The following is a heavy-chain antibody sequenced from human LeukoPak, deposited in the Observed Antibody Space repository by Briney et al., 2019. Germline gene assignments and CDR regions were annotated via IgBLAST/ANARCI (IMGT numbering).Heavy chain of an antibody. V-gene: IGHV4-39*01. CDR1: GGSIISSSYY. J-gene: IGHJ4*02. Sequence: ETLSLTCTVSGGSIISSSYYWGWIRQPPGKGLEWIGSIYYRGSTYYNASLKSRVTISVDTSKNQFSLKLNSVTAGDTAVYYCARLYDGKRPPDYWGQGTLVTVSS. CDR3: ARLYDGKRPPDY. CDR2: IYYRGST. D-gene: IGHD6-25*01.